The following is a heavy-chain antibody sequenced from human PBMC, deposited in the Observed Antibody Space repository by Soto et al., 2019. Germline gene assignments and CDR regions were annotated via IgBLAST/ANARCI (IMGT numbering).Heavy chain of an antibody. Sequence: PSETLSLTGTVSGGSISSGYYYWSWIRQPPGKGLEWIGYIYYSGRTYYNPSLKSRVTISVDTSQKQFSLKLRSVTAADAAVYYCARDRGRVTAHLGFDPCGQGTLVTVSS. CDR2: IYYSGRT. J-gene: IGHJ5*02. CDR1: GGSISSGYYY. D-gene: IGHD2-2*01. CDR3: ARDRGRVTAHLGFDP. V-gene: IGHV4-30-4*01.